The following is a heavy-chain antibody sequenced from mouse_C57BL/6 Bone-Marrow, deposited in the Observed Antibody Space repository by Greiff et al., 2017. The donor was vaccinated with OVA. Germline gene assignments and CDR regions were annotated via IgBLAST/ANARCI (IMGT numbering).Heavy chain of an antibody. Sequence: QVQLQQSGAELARPGASVKLSCKASGYTFTSYGISWVKQRTGQGLEWIGEIYPRSGNTYYNEKFKGKATLTADKSSSTAYMELRSLTSEDSAVYFCARSGWLLNYCDYWGQGTTLTVSS. J-gene: IGHJ2*01. CDR1: GYTFTSYG. CDR3: ARSGWLLNYCDY. D-gene: IGHD2-3*01. V-gene: IGHV1-81*01. CDR2: IYPRSGNT.